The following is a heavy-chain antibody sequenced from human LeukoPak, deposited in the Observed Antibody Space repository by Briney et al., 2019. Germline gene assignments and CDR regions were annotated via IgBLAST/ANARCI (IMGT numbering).Heavy chain of an antibody. CDR3: ARGSLYYDILTGYYRTYYMDV. CDR1: GGSISSYY. CDR2: IYYSGST. D-gene: IGHD3-9*01. V-gene: IGHV4-59*01. Sequence: SETLSLTCTVSGGSISSYYWSWIRQPPGKGLEWIGYIYYSGSTNYNPSLKSRVTISVDTSKNQFSLKLSSVTAADTAVYYCARGSLYYDILTGYYRTYYMDVWGKGTTVTISS. J-gene: IGHJ6*03.